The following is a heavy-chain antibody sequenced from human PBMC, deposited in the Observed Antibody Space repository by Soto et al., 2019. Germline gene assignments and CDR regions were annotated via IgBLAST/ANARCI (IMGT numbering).Heavy chain of an antibody. CDR2: ISWDGGST. J-gene: IGHJ6*02. CDR3: AKHSSSSEYYYYYGMDV. CDR1: GFTFDDYT. D-gene: IGHD6-6*01. V-gene: IGHV3-43*01. Sequence: EVQLVESGGVVVQPGGSLRLSCAASGFTFDDYTMHWVRQAPGKGLEWVSLISWDGGSTYYADSVKGRFTISRDNSKNSLYLQMNSLRTEDTALYYCAKHSSSSEYYYYYGMDVWGQGTTVTVSS.